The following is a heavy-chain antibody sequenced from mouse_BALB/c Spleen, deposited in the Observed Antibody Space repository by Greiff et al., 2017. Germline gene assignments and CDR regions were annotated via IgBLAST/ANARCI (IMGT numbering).Heavy chain of an antibody. CDR3: AREDFDY. CDR2: INSNGGST. CDR1: GFTFSSYG. Sequence: VQLQQSGGGLVQPGGSLKLSCAASGFTFSSYGMSWVRQTPDKRLELVATINSNGGSTYYPDSVKGRFTISRDNAKNTLYLQMSSLKSEDTAMYYCAREDFDYWGQGTTLTVSS. V-gene: IGHV5-6-3*01. J-gene: IGHJ2*01.